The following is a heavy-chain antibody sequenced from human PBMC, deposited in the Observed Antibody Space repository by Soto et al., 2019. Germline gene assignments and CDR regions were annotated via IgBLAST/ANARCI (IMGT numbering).Heavy chain of an antibody. Sequence: QVQLVQSGGEVKKPGASVKVSCKTSGYSFTTYGISWVRQAPGQGLEWMGWISAYNGNTNYAQKLQGRVTMTTDTPTSTAYMELRSLRSDDTAGYYCAREGPAPYYYYGMDVWGQGSTVTVSS. CDR1: GYSFTTYG. J-gene: IGHJ6*02. CDR2: ISAYNGNT. CDR3: AREGPAPYYYYGMDV. V-gene: IGHV1-18*01.